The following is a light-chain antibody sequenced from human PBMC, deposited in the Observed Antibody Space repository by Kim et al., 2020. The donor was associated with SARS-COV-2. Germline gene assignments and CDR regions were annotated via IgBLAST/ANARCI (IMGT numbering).Light chain of an antibody. CDR2: DVT. Sequence: QSALTQPASVSGSPGQSITISCTGSSSDVGTQNHVSWYQQHPGKAPKVMIYDVTSRPSGVSNRFSGSKSGNTASLTISGLQAEDEADYYCSSFTTSSTWLFGGGTQLTVL. J-gene: IGLJ3*02. CDR1: SSDVGTQNH. V-gene: IGLV2-14*03. CDR3: SSFTTSSTWL.